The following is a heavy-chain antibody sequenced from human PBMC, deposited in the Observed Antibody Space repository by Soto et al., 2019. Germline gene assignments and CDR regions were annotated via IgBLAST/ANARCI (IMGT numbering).Heavy chain of an antibody. J-gene: IGHJ2*01. D-gene: IGHD1-1*01. CDR3: AKDLERSTIGYFDL. CDR1: SFTFSTYP. Sequence: VGSLRLSCAGSSFTFSTYPMSWVRQAPGKGLEWVSSITGSGDTTHYEDSVKGRFTIARDNSWSTLYLQMNGVRAEDTAVYYCAKDLERSTIGYFDLWGRGTLVTVSS. V-gene: IGHV3-23*01. CDR2: ITGSGDTT.